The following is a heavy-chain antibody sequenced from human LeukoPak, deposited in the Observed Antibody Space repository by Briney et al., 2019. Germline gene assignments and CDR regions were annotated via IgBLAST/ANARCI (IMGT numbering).Heavy chain of an antibody. J-gene: IGHJ4*02. D-gene: IGHD3-22*01. V-gene: IGHV3-74*01. CDR1: GFTFSSYW. Sequence: GGSLRLSCAASGFTFSSYWTHWVRQVPGKGLVWVSRIKTDGSNTVYADNVKGRFTISRDNAKNTLYLQMNSLRVEDTAVYYCTRTYYYDSRDYFDYSGQGALVTVSS. CDR3: TRTYYYDSRDYFDY. CDR2: IKTDGSNT.